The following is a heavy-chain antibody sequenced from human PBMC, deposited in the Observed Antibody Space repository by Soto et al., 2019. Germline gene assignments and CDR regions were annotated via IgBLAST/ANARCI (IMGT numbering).Heavy chain of an antibody. D-gene: IGHD3-16*01. CDR2: ISWDGGST. CDR1: GFTFDDYA. CDR3: AKDSGRWGSGDGMDV. V-gene: IGHV3-43*02. J-gene: IGHJ6*02. Sequence: EVQLVESGGGLVQPGRSLRLSCAASGFTFDDYAMHWVRQAPGKGLEWVSGISWDGGSTYYADSVKGRFTISRDNSKNSLYLQMNSLRTEDTALYYCAKDSGRWGSGDGMDVWGQGTTVTVSS.